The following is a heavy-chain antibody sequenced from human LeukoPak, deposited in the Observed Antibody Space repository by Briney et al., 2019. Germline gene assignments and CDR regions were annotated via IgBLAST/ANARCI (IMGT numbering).Heavy chain of an antibody. V-gene: IGHV4-59*01. D-gene: IGHD5-12*01. CDR2: IYYSGST. CDR1: GGSISSYY. J-gene: IGHJ4*02. Sequence: SETLSLTCTVSGGSISSYYWSWLRQPPGKGLEWIGYIYYSGSTNYNPSLKSRVTISVDTSKNQFSLKLSSVTAADTAVYCCARASGYSGYDHEGFDYWGQGTLVTVSS. CDR3: ARASGYSGYDHEGFDY.